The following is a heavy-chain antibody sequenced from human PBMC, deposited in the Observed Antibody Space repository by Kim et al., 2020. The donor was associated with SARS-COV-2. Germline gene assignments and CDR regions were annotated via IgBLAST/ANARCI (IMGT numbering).Heavy chain of an antibody. Sequence: SVKVSCKSSGGTFSSYAISWVRQAPGQGLEWMGRIIPILGIANYAQKFQGRVTITADKSTSTAYMELSSLRSEDTAVYYCARDAGHGSPGDWGQGTLVTVSS. CDR3: ARDAGHGSPGD. V-gene: IGHV1-69*04. J-gene: IGHJ4*02. CDR1: GGTFSSYA. D-gene: IGHD3-10*01. CDR2: IIPILGIA.